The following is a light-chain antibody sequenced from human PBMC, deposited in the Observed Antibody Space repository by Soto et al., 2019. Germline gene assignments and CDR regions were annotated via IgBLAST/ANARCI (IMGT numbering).Light chain of an antibody. CDR2: DAS. V-gene: IGKV1-33*01. Sequence: DIQMTPSPSSLSASVGDRVTITCQASQDISNYLNWYQQKPGKAPKLLIYDASNLETGVPSRFSGSGSGTDFTFNISSLQPEDIATYYCQQYDNLPLTFGGGTKVEIK. J-gene: IGKJ4*01. CDR3: QQYDNLPLT. CDR1: QDISNY.